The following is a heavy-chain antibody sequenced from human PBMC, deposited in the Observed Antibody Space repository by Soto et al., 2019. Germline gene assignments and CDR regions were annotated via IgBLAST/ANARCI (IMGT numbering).Heavy chain of an antibody. V-gene: IGHV1-69*02. J-gene: IGHJ4*02. Sequence: SVKVSFKASGGTFSSYTISWVRQAPGQGLEWMGRIIPILGIANYAQKFQGRVTITADKSTSTAYMELSSLRSEDTAVYYCARAPRSYSSSFDYWGQGTLVTVSS. CDR3: ARAPRSYSSSFDY. D-gene: IGHD6-6*01. CDR2: IIPILGIA. CDR1: GGTFSSYT.